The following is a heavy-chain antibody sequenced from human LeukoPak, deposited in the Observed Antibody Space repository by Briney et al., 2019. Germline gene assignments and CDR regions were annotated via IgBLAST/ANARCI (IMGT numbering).Heavy chain of an antibody. D-gene: IGHD1-7*01. Sequence: GGSLRLSCAASGFSFSTYGIHWARQAPGKGLEWVAFISHDGSDKYFADSLKGRFTISRDNSKNTLFLQMNSLRAEDTAVYYCARESGGTSPYWYFDLWGRGTLVSVSS. J-gene: IGHJ2*01. CDR3: ARESGGTSPYWYFDL. CDR1: GFSFSTYG. V-gene: IGHV3-33*05. CDR2: ISHDGSDK.